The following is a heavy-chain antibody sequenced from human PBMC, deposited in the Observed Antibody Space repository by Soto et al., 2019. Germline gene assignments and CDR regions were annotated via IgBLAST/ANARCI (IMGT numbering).Heavy chain of an antibody. V-gene: IGHV4-61*01. CDR1: GDSVSSCSYY. D-gene: IGHD2-2*01. CDR2: IFSSGST. J-gene: IGHJ4*02. Sequence: SETLSLTCTVSGDSVSSCSYYWSWLRQPPGQGLEWFGYIFSSGSTNYNPSLKSRVTISVDTSENQFSLKLTSVTAADTAVYYCARVGYCSSTPCWPIGYFEYWGQGTLVTVSS. CDR3: ARVGYCSSTPCWPIGYFEY.